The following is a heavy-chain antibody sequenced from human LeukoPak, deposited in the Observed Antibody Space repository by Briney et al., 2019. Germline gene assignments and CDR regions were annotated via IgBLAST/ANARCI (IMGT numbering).Heavy chain of an antibody. CDR3: ARPQADSSSFGHWFDP. J-gene: IGHJ5*02. Sequence: SETLSLTCPVSGGSISSSSYYWGWIRQPSGKGLEWIGSIYYSGSTYYNPSLKSRVTISVDTSKNQFSLKLSSVTAADTAVYYCARPQADSSSFGHWFDPWGQGTLVTVPS. D-gene: IGHD6-13*01. CDR2: IYYSGST. V-gene: IGHV4-39*01. CDR1: GGSISSSSYY.